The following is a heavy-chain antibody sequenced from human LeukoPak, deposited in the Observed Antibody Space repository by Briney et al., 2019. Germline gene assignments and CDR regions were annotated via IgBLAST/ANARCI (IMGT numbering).Heavy chain of an antibody. CDR3: ARTLGYCSGGSCYSVYYYFDY. V-gene: IGHV4-59*01. D-gene: IGHD2-15*01. CDR1: GGSFSGYY. J-gene: IGHJ4*02. CDR2: IYYSGST. Sequence: PSETLSLTCAVYGGSFSGYYWSWIRQPPGKGLEWIGYIYYSGSTNYNPSLKSRVTISVDTSKNQFSLKLSSVTAADTAVYYCARTLGYCSGGSCYSVYYYFDYWGQGTLVTVSS.